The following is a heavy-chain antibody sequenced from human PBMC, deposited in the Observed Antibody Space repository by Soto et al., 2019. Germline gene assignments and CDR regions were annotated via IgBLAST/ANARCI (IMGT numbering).Heavy chain of an antibody. V-gene: IGHV3-30*18. J-gene: IGHJ4*02. CDR1: VFTFSSYG. D-gene: IGHD3-16*02. Sequence: PVGSLRLSCASSVFTFSSYGMHCVRHSPGKWLEWVAVISYDGSNKYYADSVKGRFTISRDNSKNTLYLQMNSLRAEDTAVYYCAKGPPMLSLFASWGQGHWVTLS. CDR2: ISYDGSNK. CDR3: AKGPPMLSLFAS.